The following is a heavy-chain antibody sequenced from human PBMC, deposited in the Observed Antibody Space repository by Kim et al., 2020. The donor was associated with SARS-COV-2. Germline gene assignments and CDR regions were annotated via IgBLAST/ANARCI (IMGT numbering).Heavy chain of an antibody. V-gene: IGHV4-59*01. CDR2: IYYSGST. D-gene: IGHD3-10*01. CDR3: AREGGSGSYYPWFDP. CDR1: GGSISSYY. J-gene: IGHJ5*02. Sequence: SETLSLTCTVSGGSISSYYWSWIRQPPGKGLEWIGYIYYSGSTNYNPSLKSRVTISVDTSKNQFSLKLSSVTAADTAVYYCAREGGSGSYYPWFDPWGQGTLVTVSS.